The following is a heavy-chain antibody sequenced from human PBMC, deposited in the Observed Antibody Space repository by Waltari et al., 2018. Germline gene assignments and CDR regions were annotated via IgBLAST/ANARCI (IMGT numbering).Heavy chain of an antibody. D-gene: IGHD6-13*01. Sequence: EVQLLESGGGLVQPGGSLRLSCAASGFTFSSYAMSWVRQAPGKGLEWVSAISGSGGSTYYADAVKGRFTISRDNAKNTLYLQMSSLGAEDTAVYYCAKDGPVYSSSWLPNIYYYGMDVWGQGTTVTVSS. CDR3: AKDGPVYSSSWLPNIYYYGMDV. CDR2: ISGSGGST. CDR1: GFTFSSYA. V-gene: IGHV3-23*01. J-gene: IGHJ6*02.